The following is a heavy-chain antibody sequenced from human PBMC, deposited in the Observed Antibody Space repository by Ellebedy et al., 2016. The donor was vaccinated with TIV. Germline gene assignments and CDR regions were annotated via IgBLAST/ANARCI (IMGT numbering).Heavy chain of an antibody. V-gene: IGHV1-18*01. J-gene: IGHJ4*02. Sequence: ASVKVSXKTSGYVFTSYGISWVRQAPGQGLEWMGWVSAYNGNTNYAQSLQDRVTMTTDTSTRTAYMEVRSLRSDDTAVYYCACGGNGYDLDYWGRGTLVSVSS. CDR1: GYVFTSYG. CDR2: VSAYNGNT. D-gene: IGHD5-12*01. CDR3: ACGGNGYDLDY.